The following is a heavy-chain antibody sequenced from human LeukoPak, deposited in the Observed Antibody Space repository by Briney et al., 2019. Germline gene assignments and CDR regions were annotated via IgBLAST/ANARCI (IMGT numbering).Heavy chain of an antibody. J-gene: IGHJ4*02. CDR1: EFTFDNYA. D-gene: IGHD3-16*02. CDR2: ISGSGYYS. Sequence: GGSLRLSCAASEFTFDNYAMSWVRQAPGKGLEWVSVISGSGYYSYYADSVKGRFTVSRDNSKTTLYLQMNSPRADDTAVYYCARSGPYDYVWGSYRYNPLDYWGQGTLVTVSS. CDR3: ARSGPYDYVWGSYRYNPLDY. V-gene: IGHV3-23*01.